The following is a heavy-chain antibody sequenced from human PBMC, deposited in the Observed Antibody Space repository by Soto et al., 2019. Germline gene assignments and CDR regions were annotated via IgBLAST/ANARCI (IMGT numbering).Heavy chain of an antibody. Sequence: EVQLLESGGGLVQPGGSLKISCAVSGFTFSSYAMSWVRQAPGKVLEWVSGISGTGRVTNYAESVKGRFTISRDNPKNTLYLEMKSLRVEDTAVYYCAKDVHYDIVTGIEYFDHWGQGTLVTVSS. J-gene: IGHJ1*01. D-gene: IGHD3-9*01. CDR1: GFTFSSYA. CDR2: ISGTGRVT. V-gene: IGHV3-23*01. CDR3: AKDVHYDIVTGIEYFDH.